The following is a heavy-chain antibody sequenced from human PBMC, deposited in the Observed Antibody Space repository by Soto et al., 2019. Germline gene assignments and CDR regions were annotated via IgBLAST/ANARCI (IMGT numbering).Heavy chain of an antibody. D-gene: IGHD5-18*01. CDR3: ARVAKGSLWFPYFDH. J-gene: IGHJ4*02. Sequence: QVQLQESGPGLVEPSETLSLTCSVSGDSISDYYWSWIRQSPGRGLVWIAYIDNSGTSNYKASLKGRVSMSVDTSKTQFSLELTAVTAADSAVYYCARVAKGSLWFPYFDHWGQGTLVTVSS. V-gene: IGHV4-59*01. CDR1: GDSISDYY. CDR2: IDNSGTS.